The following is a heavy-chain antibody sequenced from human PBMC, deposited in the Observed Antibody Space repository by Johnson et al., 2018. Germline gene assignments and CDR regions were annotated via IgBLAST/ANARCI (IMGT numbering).Heavy chain of an antibody. Sequence: QVQLVESGGGVVQPGKSLSLSCAGTGFRFRSYAMHWVRQAPGKGLEWVAGISSDGSTNYYADSVKGRFTISRDNSKKTLYLQTNTLTTEDTAAYYCAKGRGDGYTHPPFDNWGQGTLVIVSS. CDR2: ISSDGSTN. J-gene: IGHJ4*02. CDR3: AKGRGDGYTHPPFDN. D-gene: IGHD5-24*01. V-gene: IGHV3-30*18. CDR1: GFRFRSYA.